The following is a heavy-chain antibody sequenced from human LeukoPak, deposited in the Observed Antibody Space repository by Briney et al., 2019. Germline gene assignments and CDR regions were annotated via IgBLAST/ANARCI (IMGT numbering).Heavy chain of an antibody. V-gene: IGHV4-4*02. CDR3: ASGDFWSGDLIQH. J-gene: IGHJ1*01. CDR2: IYHSGST. D-gene: IGHD3-3*01. Sequence: SSETLSLTCAVSGGSISSSNWWSWVRQPPGKGLEWIGEIYHSGSTNYNPSLESRVTISVDTSKNQFSLKLSSVTAADTAVYYCASGDFWSGDLIQHWGQGTLVTVSS. CDR1: GGSISSSNW.